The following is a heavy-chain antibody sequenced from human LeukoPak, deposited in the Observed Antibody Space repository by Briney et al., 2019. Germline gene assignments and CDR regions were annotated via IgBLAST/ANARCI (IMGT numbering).Heavy chain of an antibody. CDR1: GGSFSGYY. J-gene: IGHJ5*02. Sequence: SETLSLTCAVYGGSFSGYYWSWIRQPPGKGLEWIGEINHSGGTIYNPSLKSRVTISVDTSKNQFSLKLSSVTAADTAVYYCARHSWFDPWGQGTLVTVSS. V-gene: IGHV4-34*01. CDR3: ARHSWFDP. CDR2: INHSGGT.